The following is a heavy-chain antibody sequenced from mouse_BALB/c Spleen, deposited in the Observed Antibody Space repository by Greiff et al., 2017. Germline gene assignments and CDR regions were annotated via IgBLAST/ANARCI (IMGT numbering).Heavy chain of an antibody. V-gene: IGHV5-15*02. Sequence: VQLQQSGGGLVQPGGSRKLSCAASGFTFSDYGMAWVRQAPGKGPEWVAFISNLAYSIYYADTVTGRFTISRENAKNTLYLEMSSLRSEDTAMYYCARARVGDYFDYWGQGTTLTVSS. J-gene: IGHJ2*01. CDR2: ISNLAYSI. D-gene: IGHD1-1*01. CDR3: ARARVGDYFDY. CDR1: GFTFSDYG.